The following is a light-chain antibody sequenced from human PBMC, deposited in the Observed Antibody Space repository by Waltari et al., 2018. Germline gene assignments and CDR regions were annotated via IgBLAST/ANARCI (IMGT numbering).Light chain of an antibody. J-gene: IGKJ5*01. Sequence: DIQMTQSPSSLSASVGDRVTITCRTSQSISNFLNWYQQKSGKVPKLLISAASSLQSGVSSRFSGSGSGTEFTLTINNLQPEDFATYYCQQSLNTPPTFGQGSRLDIK. CDR1: QSISNF. CDR2: AAS. V-gene: IGKV1-39*01. CDR3: QQSLNTPPT.